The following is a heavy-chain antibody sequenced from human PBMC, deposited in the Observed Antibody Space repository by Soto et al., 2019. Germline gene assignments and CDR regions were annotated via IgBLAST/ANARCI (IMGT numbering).Heavy chain of an antibody. V-gene: IGHV1-18*01. CDR3: ARGGSGWYLDY. J-gene: IGHJ4*02. CDR1: GYTFTRHG. D-gene: IGHD6-19*01. CDR2: ITAYNGNT. Sequence: QVQLVQSGAEVKKPGASVKVSCKASGYTFTRHGISWVRQAPGQGLEWMGWITAYNGNTNYAQNLQGRVTMTTDTPTSTAYRWLRSRRSADTAVYYCARGGSGWYLDYWGQGTLVTVSS.